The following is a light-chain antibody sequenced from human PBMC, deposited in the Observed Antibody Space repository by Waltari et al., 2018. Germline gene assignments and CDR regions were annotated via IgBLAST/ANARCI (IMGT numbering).Light chain of an antibody. CDR3: AVWDDSLSGRV. CDR2: MNN. V-gene: IGLV1-47*01. CDR1: SSNIGTKY. J-gene: IGLJ3*02. Sequence: QSVLTQPPSASGTPGQRVTIPCSGSSSNIGTKYVYWYQQFPRTAPKLLIYMNNQYPSGVPDRFSASKSGTSASLAISGLRSEDEADYYCAVWDDSLSGRVFGGGTKLTVL.